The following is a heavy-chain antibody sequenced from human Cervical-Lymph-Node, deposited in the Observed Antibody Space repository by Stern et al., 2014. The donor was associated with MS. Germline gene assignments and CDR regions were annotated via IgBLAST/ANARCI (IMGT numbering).Heavy chain of an antibody. CDR2: NYPGGSDT. Sequence: EVQLLESGAEVKKPGESLKISCKGSGYSFTSYWIGWVRQMPGKGLEWMGFNYPGGSDTRYSPSFQGQVTISADKSISTAYLQWSSLKASDPAMYYCARHCGFRPGCIDYWGQGTLVTVSS. D-gene: IGHD2-21*01. CDR3: ARHCGFRPGCIDY. V-gene: IGHV5-51*01. CDR1: GYSFTSYW. J-gene: IGHJ4*02.